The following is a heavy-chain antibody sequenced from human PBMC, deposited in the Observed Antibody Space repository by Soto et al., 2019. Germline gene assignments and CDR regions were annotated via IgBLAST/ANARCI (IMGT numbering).Heavy chain of an antibody. D-gene: IGHD3-10*01. Sequence: GGSLRLSCAASGFTFSSYSMNWVCQAPGKGLEWVAVISYDGSNKYYADSVKGRFTISRDNSKNTLYLQMNSLRAEDTAVYYCARDNREVLWFGELGYYYYGMDVWGQGTTVTVSS. CDR1: GFTFSSYS. CDR2: ISYDGSNK. J-gene: IGHJ6*02. CDR3: ARDNREVLWFGELGYYYYGMDV. V-gene: IGHV3-30*03.